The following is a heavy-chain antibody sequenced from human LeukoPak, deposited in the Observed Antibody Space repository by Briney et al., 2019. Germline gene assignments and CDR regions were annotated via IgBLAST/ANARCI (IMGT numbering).Heavy chain of an antibody. J-gene: IGHJ4*02. CDR3: VREDTPATANY. Sequence: GGSLRLSCAASGFNFASHAMSWVRQTAGKGLEWVSTISGGGDITYYADSVKGRFTISRDKSKDTLFLQMHSLRPGDTAVYYGVREDTPATANYWGQGTLVTISS. V-gene: IGHV3-23*01. D-gene: IGHD2-21*02. CDR1: GFNFASHA. CDR2: ISGGGDIT.